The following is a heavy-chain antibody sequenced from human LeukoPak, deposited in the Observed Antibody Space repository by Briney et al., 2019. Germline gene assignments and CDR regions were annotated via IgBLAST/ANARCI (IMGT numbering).Heavy chain of an antibody. Sequence: PSETLSLTCTVPGGSISSGGYYWSWIRQHPGKGLEWIGYIYYSGSTYYNPSLKSRVTISVDTSKNQFSLKLSSVTAADTAVYYCARGGKEQLVDTLPHFDYWGQGTLVTVSS. CDR2: IYYSGST. D-gene: IGHD6-6*01. CDR1: GGSISSGGYY. V-gene: IGHV4-31*03. J-gene: IGHJ4*02. CDR3: ARGGKEQLVDTLPHFDY.